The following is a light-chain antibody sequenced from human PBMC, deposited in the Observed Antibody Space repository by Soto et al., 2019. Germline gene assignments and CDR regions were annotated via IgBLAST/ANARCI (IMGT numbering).Light chain of an antibody. CDR1: SSDVGGYDY. CDR2: DVS. CDR3: CSYTHGNTYV. Sequence: QSALTQPASASGSPGQSITISCTGTSSDVGGYDYVSWYQQHPGKAPKLMIYDVSNRPSGVSNHFSGSKSGNMASLTISGLQTEDEADYYCCSYTHGNTYVFGTGTKVTVL. J-gene: IGLJ1*01. V-gene: IGLV2-14*01.